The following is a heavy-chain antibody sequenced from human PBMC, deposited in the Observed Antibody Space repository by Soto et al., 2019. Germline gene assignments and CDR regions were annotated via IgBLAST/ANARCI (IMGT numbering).Heavy chain of an antibody. Sequence: ASVKISCKASGYTFTSYYMHWVRQAPGQGLEWMGIINPSGGSTSYAQKFQGRVTMTRDTSTSTVYMELSSLRSEDTSVYYCAIDLGTRFGDYSLEARGYFDCLGEGTLFTICS. CDR1: GYTFTSYY. V-gene: IGHV1-46*01. D-gene: IGHD4-17*01. CDR3: AIDLGTRFGDYSLEARGYFDC. CDR2: INPSGGST. J-gene: IGHJ4*02.